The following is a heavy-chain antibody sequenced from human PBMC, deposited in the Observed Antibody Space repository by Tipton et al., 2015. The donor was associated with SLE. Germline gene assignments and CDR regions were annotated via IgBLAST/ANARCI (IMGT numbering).Heavy chain of an antibody. J-gene: IGHJ4*02. V-gene: IGHV4-61*02. Sequence: TLSLTCTVSGGSISSGSYYWSWIRQPAGKGLEWIGRIYTSGSTNYNPSLKSRVTISVDTSKNQFPLKLSSVTAADTAVYYCARLGDRSAYWGQGTLVTVSS. D-gene: IGHD3-16*01. CDR3: ARLGDRSAY. CDR1: GGSISSGSYY. CDR2: IYTSGST.